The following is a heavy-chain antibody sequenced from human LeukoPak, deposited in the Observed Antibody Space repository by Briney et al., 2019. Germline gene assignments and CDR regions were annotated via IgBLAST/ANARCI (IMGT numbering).Heavy chain of an antibody. V-gene: IGHV4-59*01. CDR3: ARPHGGSGYYPFDY. Sequence: PSETLSLTCTVSGGSISSYYWSWIRQPPGKGLEWIGYIYSGGSTNYNPSLKSRVTISVDTSKNQFSLKLSFVTAADTAVYYCARPHGGSGYYPFDYWGQGTLLTVSS. J-gene: IGHJ4*02. CDR2: IYSGGST. D-gene: IGHD3-22*01. CDR1: GGSISSYY.